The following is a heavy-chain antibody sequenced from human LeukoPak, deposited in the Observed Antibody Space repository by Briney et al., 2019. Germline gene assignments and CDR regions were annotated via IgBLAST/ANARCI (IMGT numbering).Heavy chain of an antibody. CDR2: IDPSDSYI. V-gene: IGHV5-10-1*01. J-gene: IGHJ4*02. D-gene: IGHD6-13*01. CDR1: GCGFTSDW. Sequence: GAALQISCKGSGCGFTSDWISWVRQMPGKGVEWMGKIDPSDSYINYSPSFQGHVTISAEKSISTAFVKWSSVKASDTAMYYCARHLGSSSWIDYWGQGTLVTVSS. CDR3: ARHLGSSSWIDY.